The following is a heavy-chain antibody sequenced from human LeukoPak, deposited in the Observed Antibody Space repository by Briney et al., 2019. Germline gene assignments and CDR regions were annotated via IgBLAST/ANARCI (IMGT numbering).Heavy chain of an antibody. V-gene: IGHV4-34*01. J-gene: IGHJ4*02. CDR3: AGQDGYKAPFDY. CDR1: GGSFSGYY. Sequence: SETLSLTCAVYGGSFSGYYWSWIRQPPGKGLEWIGEINHSGSTNYNPSLKSRVTVSVDTSKNQFSLKLRSVTAADTAVYYCAGQDGYKAPFDYWGQGTLVTVSS. D-gene: IGHD5-24*01. CDR2: INHSGST.